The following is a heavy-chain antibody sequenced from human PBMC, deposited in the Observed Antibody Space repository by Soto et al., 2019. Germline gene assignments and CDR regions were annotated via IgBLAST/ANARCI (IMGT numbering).Heavy chain of an antibody. J-gene: IGHJ4*02. Sequence: PGGSLRLSCAASGFTFSSYGMHWVRQAPGKGLEWVAVIWYDGSNKYYADSVKGRFTISRDNSKNTLYLQMDSLRAEDTAVYYCARDYPPYCSSTSCYPHFDYWGQGTLVTVSS. V-gene: IGHV3-33*01. CDR3: ARDYPPYCSSTSCYPHFDY. CDR1: GFTFSSYG. CDR2: IWYDGSNK. D-gene: IGHD2-2*01.